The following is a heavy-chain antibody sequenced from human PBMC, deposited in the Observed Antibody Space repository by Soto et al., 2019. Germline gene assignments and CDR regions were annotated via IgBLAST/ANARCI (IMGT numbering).Heavy chain of an antibody. CDR1: GFTFTSSA. Sequence: VKVSCKSSGFTFTSSAVQWVRQARGQRLEWIGWIVVGSGNTNYAQKFQERVTITRDMSTSTAYMEMSSLRSEDTAVYYCAGEPGDSSGYYYEFDYWGQGTLVTVSS. CDR2: IVVGSGNT. V-gene: IGHV1-58*01. D-gene: IGHD3-22*01. CDR3: AGEPGDSSGYYYEFDY. J-gene: IGHJ4*02.